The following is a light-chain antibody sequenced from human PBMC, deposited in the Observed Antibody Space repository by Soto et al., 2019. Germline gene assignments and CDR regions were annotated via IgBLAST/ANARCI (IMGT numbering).Light chain of an antibody. Sequence: EILLTQSPVTLSLSPGERATLSCGASQSVGSGLSWYQQKPDQAPRLLIYGASTRATGIPARFSGSGSGTEFTLTISSLKSEDYAVYYCQQYNNWHPYTFGQGTKVDIK. J-gene: IGKJ2*01. CDR3: QQYNNWHPYT. CDR1: QSVGSG. V-gene: IGKV3-15*01. CDR2: GAS.